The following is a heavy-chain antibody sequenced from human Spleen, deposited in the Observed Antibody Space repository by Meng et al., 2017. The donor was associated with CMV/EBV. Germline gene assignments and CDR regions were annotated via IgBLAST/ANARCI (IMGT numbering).Heavy chain of an antibody. V-gene: IGHV1-18*01. D-gene: IGHD6-19*01. CDR1: GYTFPSYG. Sequence: QLQWLPCGAEVKKAGALENGSCSASGYTFPSYGISWVRQAPGQELEWMGWISAYTGNTNYAQKLQGRVTMTTDTSTSTAYMELRSLRSDDTAVYYCARDSSGWFDPWGQGTLVTVSS. CDR2: ISAYTGNT. CDR3: ARDSSGWFDP. J-gene: IGHJ5*02.